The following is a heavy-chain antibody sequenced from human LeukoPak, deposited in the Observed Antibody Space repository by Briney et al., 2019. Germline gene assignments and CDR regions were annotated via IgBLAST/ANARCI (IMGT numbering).Heavy chain of an antibody. J-gene: IGHJ3*02. D-gene: IGHD2-21*01. CDR2: ISYDGSNK. CDR1: GFTFSSYA. V-gene: IGHV3-30-3*01. CDR3: ARDSMGDI. Sequence: GRSLRLSCAASGFTFSSYAMHWVRQAPGKGLEWVAVISYDGSNKYYADSVKGRFTISRDNSKNTLYLQMNSLRAEDMAVYYCARDSMGDIWGQGTMVTVSS.